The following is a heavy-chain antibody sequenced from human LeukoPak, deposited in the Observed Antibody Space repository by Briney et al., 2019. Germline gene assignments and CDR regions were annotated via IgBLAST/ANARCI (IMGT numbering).Heavy chain of an antibody. CDR3: ATGEYSSSSPFDY. V-gene: IGHV3-23*01. J-gene: IGHJ4*02. CDR1: GFTFSSYA. Sequence: GGSLRLSCAGSGFTFSSYALSWVRQAPGKGLEWVSAISISGGTTYYADSVKGRFTISRDNSKNTLYLQMNSLRADDTAVYYCATGEYSSSSPFDYWGQGTLVTVSP. CDR2: ISISGGTT. D-gene: IGHD6-6*01.